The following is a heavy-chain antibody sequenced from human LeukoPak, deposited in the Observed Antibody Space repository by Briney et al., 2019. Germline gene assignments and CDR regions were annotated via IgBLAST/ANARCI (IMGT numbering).Heavy chain of an antibody. Sequence: PGGSLRLSCAASGFPFGDAWMNWVRQAPGKGLEWVGRIRGKTTGGTTDYAAPVKGRFTISRDDSANTLYLQMNSLKIEDTGVYYCTAGLAKTNDDCWSQGTLVTVSS. CDR1: GFPFGDAW. V-gene: IGHV3-15*01. CDR3: TAGLAKTNDDC. CDR2: IRGKTTGGTT. D-gene: IGHD2-21*01. J-gene: IGHJ4*02.